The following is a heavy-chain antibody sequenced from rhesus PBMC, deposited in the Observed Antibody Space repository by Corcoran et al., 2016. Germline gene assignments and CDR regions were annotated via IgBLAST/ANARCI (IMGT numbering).Heavy chain of an antibody. CDR1: GFSISTSDMG. V-gene: IGHV2-174*01. CDR3: ARRRAVLPFDY. Sequence: QVTLKESGPAPVKPTQTLKLTCTFSGFSISTSDMGLGCNLQPQGKSLEWLTLIYWYDDKYYSTSLKSRLTIAKDTSKNQVVLTMTNMDPVDTATYYCARRRAVLPFDYWGQGVLVTVSS. D-gene: IGHD3-16*01. J-gene: IGHJ4*01. CDR2: IYWYDDK.